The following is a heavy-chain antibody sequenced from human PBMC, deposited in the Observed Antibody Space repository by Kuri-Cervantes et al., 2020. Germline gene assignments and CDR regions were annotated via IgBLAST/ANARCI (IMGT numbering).Heavy chain of an antibody. CDR3: ARVGSCSDGVCYMGGSDY. CDR2: TSAYNGDT. D-gene: IGHD2-8*01. CDR1: GDTFTSYA. Sequence: SVKVSCKASGDTFTSYAMNWVRQAPGQGLEWMGWTSAYNGDTNYAQNLQARVTMTTDTSTATAYMELRSLRSDGTAVCYCARVGSCSDGVCYMGGSDYWGQGTLVTVSS. J-gene: IGHJ4*01. V-gene: IGHV1-18*01.